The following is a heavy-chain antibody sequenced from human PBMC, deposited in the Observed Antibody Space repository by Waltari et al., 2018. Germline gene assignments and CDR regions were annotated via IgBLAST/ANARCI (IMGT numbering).Heavy chain of an antibody. J-gene: IGHJ3*02. CDR1: GFSFSHYW. CDR3: ARDDSSSGSYDAFDI. V-gene: IGHV3-7*01. Sequence: EVQLVESGGGLVQPGGSLRLSRAASGFSFSHYWMSWVRQAPGKGLEWVADIKGDGSRKYYLDSVRGRFSISRDNTKNSVDLQMNSLRAEDTAVYYCARDDSSSGSYDAFDIWGQGTMVAVSS. CDR2: IKGDGSRK. D-gene: IGHD3-22*01.